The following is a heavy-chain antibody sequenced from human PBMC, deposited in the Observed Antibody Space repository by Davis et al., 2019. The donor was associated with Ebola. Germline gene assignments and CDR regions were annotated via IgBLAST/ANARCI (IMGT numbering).Heavy chain of an antibody. V-gene: IGHV3-33*01. CDR2: IWYDGSNK. J-gene: IGHJ5*02. D-gene: IGHD3-9*01. CDR1: GFTFSSYG. Sequence: GESLKISCAASGFTFSSYGMHWVRQAPGKGLEWVAVIWYDGSNKYYADSVKGRFTISRDNAKNSLYLRMNSLRAEDTALYHCARVNAVTGYSRFDPWGQGTLVTVSS. CDR3: ARVNAVTGYSRFDP.